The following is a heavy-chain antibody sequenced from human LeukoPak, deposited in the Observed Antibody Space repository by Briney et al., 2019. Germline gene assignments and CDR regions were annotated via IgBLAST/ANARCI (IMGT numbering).Heavy chain of an antibody. D-gene: IGHD3-10*01. Sequence: GGSLRLSCAASGFTFTTYWMTWVRQAPGKGLEWVANIKQDGSDKYYVDSVKGRFTISRDNAKNSLYLQMNSLRAEDTAVYYCAKPAGGLFGEFDYWGQGTLVTVSS. V-gene: IGHV3-7*03. J-gene: IGHJ4*02. CDR2: IKQDGSDK. CDR1: GFTFTTYW. CDR3: AKPAGGLFGEFDY.